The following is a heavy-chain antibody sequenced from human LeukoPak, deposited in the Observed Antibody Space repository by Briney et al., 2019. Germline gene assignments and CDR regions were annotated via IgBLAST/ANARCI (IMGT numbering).Heavy chain of an antibody. Sequence: GGSLRLSCAASGFTFSSYSMNWVRQAPGKGLEWVSSISSSSSYIYYADSVKGRFAISRDNAKNSLYLQMNSLRAEDTAVYYCARDVTMIVVPDGMDVWGQGTTVTVSS. V-gene: IGHV3-21*01. J-gene: IGHJ6*02. CDR2: ISSSSSYI. D-gene: IGHD3-22*01. CDR3: ARDVTMIVVPDGMDV. CDR1: GFTFSSYS.